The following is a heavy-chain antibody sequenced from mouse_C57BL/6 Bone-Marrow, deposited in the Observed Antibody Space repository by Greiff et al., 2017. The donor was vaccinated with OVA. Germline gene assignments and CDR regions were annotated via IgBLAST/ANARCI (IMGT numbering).Heavy chain of an antibody. CDR3: PIYYCYDGGVFDY. V-gene: IGHV1-5*01. Sequence: EVQLQQSGTVLARPGASVQMSCTTSGYTFTSYWMPWVKQRPGQGLEWLGAIYPGNSDTRYNQKFQGKATLHAVTSAHTHYLELSSRTNEDSAVYDCPIYYCYDGGVFDYGGQGTTLTVSS. CDR1: GYTFTSYW. D-gene: IGHD2-2*01. J-gene: IGHJ2*01. CDR2: IYPGNSDT.